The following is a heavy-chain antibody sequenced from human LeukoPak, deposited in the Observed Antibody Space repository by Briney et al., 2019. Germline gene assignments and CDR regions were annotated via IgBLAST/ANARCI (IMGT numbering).Heavy chain of an antibody. CDR3: ARYSAQATY. CDR1: ENIYTGQY. CDR2: ISSDSGGT. V-gene: IGHV1-2*02. D-gene: IGHD1-1*01. J-gene: IGHJ4*02. Sequence: SVKVSRKSCENIYTGQYVHWVRQPPGQGLEGMGWISSDSGGTNYAQKLRDRLTDTRDTPVHTPHIALDSQTSGDGSVFYCARYSAQATYWGEGSLATV.